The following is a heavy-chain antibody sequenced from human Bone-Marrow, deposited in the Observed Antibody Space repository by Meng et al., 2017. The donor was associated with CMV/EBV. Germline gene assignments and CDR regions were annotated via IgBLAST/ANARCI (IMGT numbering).Heavy chain of an antibody. CDR3: ARESYECWSGTPGVGDGMDV. J-gene: IGHJ6*02. V-gene: IGHV4-39*07. CDR2: IYYSGST. D-gene: IGHD3-3*01. Sequence: SETLSLTCTVPGDSISSASYYWGWIRQPPGKGLEWIGSIYYSGSTYYNPSLKSRVTISVDTSKNQFSLKLSSVTAADTAVDYCARESYECWSGTPGVGDGMDVWGQGTTVTVSS. CDR1: GDSISSASYY.